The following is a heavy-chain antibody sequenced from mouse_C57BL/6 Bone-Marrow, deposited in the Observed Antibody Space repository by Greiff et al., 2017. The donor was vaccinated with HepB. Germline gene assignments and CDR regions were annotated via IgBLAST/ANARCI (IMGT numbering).Heavy chain of an antibody. D-gene: IGHD1-1*01. CDR1: GYAFSSYW. J-gene: IGHJ2*01. V-gene: IGHV1-80*01. CDR3: AREGDYYGSHYFDY. CDR2: IYPGDGDT. Sequence: VQVVESGAELVKPGASVKISCKASGYAFSSYWMNWVKQRPGKGLEWIGQIYPGDGDTNYNGKFKGKATLTADKSSSTAYMQLSSLTSEDSAVYFCAREGDYYGSHYFDYWGQGTTLTVSS.